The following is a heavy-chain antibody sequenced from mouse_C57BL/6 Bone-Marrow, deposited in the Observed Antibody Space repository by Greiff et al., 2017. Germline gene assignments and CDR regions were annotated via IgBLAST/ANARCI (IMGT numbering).Heavy chain of an antibody. D-gene: IGHD2-4*01. CDR3: AREDYEAFAY. J-gene: IGHJ3*01. CDR2: ISDGGSYT. CDR1: GFTFSSYA. V-gene: IGHV5-4*01. Sequence: EVQGVDSGGGLVKPGGSLKLSCAASGFTFSSYAMSWVRQTPEKRLEWVATISDGGSYTYYPDNVKGRFTISRDNAKNNLYLQMSHLKSEDTAMYYCAREDYEAFAYWGQGTLVTVSA.